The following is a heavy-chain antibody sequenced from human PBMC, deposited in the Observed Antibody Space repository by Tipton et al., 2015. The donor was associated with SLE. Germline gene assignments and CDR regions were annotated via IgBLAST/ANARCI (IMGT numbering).Heavy chain of an antibody. V-gene: IGHV4-59*01. CDR1: GGSISSYY. D-gene: IGHD2-21*02. Sequence: TLSLTCTVSGGSISSYYWSWVRQPPGRGLEWIGYIYSSGSTAYNPSLKSRVTISVDTSKNQFSLKLSSVTAADTAVYYCARDGGGDMLDFWGQGALVTVSS. CDR3: ARDGGGDMLDF. CDR2: IYSSGST. J-gene: IGHJ4*02.